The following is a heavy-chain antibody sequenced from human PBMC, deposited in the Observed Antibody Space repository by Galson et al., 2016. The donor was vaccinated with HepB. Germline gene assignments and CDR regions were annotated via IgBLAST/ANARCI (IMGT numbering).Heavy chain of an antibody. CDR3: ARGGYCSTDACYFYDALDV. CDR1: GYIFTNFY. J-gene: IGHJ6*02. Sequence: SVKVSCKASGYIFTNFYIHWVRQAPGQGLEWMGTINPSAGRANYAQKFQGRVFMTSDTSTDTVYMEHNSLSPEDAAVYYCARGGYCSTDACYFYDALDVWGQGTTITGSS. V-gene: IGHV1-46*01. CDR2: INPSAGRA. D-gene: IGHD2-2*01.